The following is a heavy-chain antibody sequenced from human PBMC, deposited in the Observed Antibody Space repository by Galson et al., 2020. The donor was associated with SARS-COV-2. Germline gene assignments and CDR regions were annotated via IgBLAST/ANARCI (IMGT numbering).Heavy chain of an antibody. CDR2: INPNSGGT. CDR1: GYTFTGYY. V-gene: IGHV1-2*04. Sequence: ASVKVSCKASGYTFTGYYMHWVRQAPGQGLEWMGWINPNSGGTNYAQKFQGWVTMTRDTSISTAYMELSRLRSDDTAVYYCARDDCSSTSCPTNPPEHGMDVWGQGTTVTVSS. CDR3: ARDDCSSTSCPTNPPEHGMDV. D-gene: IGHD2-2*01. J-gene: IGHJ6*02.